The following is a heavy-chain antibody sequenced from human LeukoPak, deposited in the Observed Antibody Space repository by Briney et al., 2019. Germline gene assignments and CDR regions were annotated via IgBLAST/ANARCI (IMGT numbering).Heavy chain of an antibody. CDR1: GFTFSSYG. CDR2: ISGGGVTT. D-gene: IGHD3-16*01. J-gene: IGHJ6*02. V-gene: IGHV3-23*01. CDR3: ARNQQLGGHSYYYYGMDV. Sequence: PGGSLRLSCAASGFTFSSYGMHRVRQAPGKGLEWVSGISGGGVTTYYADSVKGRFTISRDNSKNTLYLQMNSLRADDTAIYYCARNQQLGGHSYYYYGMDVWGQGTTVTVSS.